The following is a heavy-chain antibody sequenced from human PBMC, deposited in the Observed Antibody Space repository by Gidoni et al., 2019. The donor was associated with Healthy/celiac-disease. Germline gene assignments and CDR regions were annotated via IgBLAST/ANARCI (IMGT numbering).Heavy chain of an antibody. CDR2: ISSNGGST. J-gene: IGHJ3*02. V-gene: IGHV3-64*01. CDR3: AREGVGATNDAFDI. Sequence: WVRQAPGKGLEYVSAISSNGGSTYYANSVKGRFTISRDNSKNTLYLQMGSLRAEDMAVYYCAREGVGATNDAFDIWGQGTMVTVSS. D-gene: IGHD1-26*01.